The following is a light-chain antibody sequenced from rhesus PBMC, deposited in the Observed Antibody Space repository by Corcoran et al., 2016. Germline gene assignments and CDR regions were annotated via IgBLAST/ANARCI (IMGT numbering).Light chain of an antibody. CDR1: QDINNY. CDR2: NAS. Sequence: DIQMTQSPSSLSASVGDRVTITRRASQDINNYLSWYQQKPGKAPKPLFYNASLLETGVPSRFSGSRSGTDYTLTINSLQPEVIATYYCRQYNDSPLTFGEGTKVKIK. V-gene: IGKV1-66*01. CDR3: RQYNDSPLT. J-gene: IGKJ4*01.